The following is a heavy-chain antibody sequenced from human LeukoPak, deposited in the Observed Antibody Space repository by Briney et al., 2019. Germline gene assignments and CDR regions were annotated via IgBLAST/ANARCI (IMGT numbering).Heavy chain of an antibody. CDR2: IYYSGST. V-gene: IGHV4-39*07. CDR1: GGSFSGYY. J-gene: IGHJ4*02. Sequence: SETLSLTCTVSGGSFSGYYWTWIRQPPEKGLEWIGTIYYSGSTYYNVSLKSRVTISVDTSKNQFSLNLNSVTAADTAVYYCARLRSPGDFDYWGQGTLVTVSS. CDR3: ARLRSPGDFDY. D-gene: IGHD1-26*01.